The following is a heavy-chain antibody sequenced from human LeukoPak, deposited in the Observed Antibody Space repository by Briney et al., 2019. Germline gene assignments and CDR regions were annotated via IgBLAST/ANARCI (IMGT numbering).Heavy chain of an antibody. CDR3: ARDPTYYYDSSGYYSTHYFDY. CDR1: GFTFSDYG. V-gene: IGHV3-48*04. Sequence: GGSLRLSCAASGFTFSDYGMHWVRQAPGKGLEWVSYISSSGSTIYYADSVKGRFTISRDNAKNSLYLQMNSLRAEDTAVYYCARDPTYYYDSSGYYSTHYFDYWGQGTLVTVSS. CDR2: ISSSGSTI. J-gene: IGHJ4*02. D-gene: IGHD3-22*01.